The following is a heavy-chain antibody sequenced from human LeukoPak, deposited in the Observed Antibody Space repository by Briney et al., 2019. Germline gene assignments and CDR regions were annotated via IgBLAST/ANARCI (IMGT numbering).Heavy chain of an antibody. CDR2: ISSSSSYI. V-gene: IGHV3-21*01. CDR3: ARDWGVTPAY. D-gene: IGHD3-16*01. J-gene: IGHJ4*02. Sequence: GGSLRLSCAASGFTFSSYSMNSVRQAPGKGLEWVSSISSSSSYIYYADSVKGRFTISRDNAKNSLYLQMNSLRAEDTAVYYCARDWGVTPAYWGQGTLVTVSS. CDR1: GFTFSSYS.